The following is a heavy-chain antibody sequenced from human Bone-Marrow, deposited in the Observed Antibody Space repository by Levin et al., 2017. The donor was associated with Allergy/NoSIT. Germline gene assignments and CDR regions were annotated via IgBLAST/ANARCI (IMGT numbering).Heavy chain of an antibody. V-gene: IGHV3-30*18. CDR3: AKGFFGN. CDR1: GFRFSFYG. CDR2: ITHDESHK. Sequence: GGSLRLSCAASGFRFSFYGMNWVRQAPGKGLEWVAIITHDESHKYYADSVRGRFTISRDNSKNTVYLQMNSLRPEDTAVYYCAKGFFGNWGQGTLVTVSS. J-gene: IGHJ4*02.